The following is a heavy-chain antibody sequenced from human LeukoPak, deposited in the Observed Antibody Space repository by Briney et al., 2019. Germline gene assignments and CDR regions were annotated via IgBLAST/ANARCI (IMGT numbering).Heavy chain of an antibody. J-gene: IGHJ5*02. V-gene: IGHV3-7*01. CDR3: ASSTYSSSPS. D-gene: IGHD6-6*01. CDR1: GFTFSTYW. Sequence: GGSLRLSCAASGFTFSTYWMIWVRQAPGRGLEWVANINQDGSEKYYVGSVEGRFTISRDNAKNSLYLQMNGLRGEDSALYYCASSTYSSSPSWGQGTLVTVSS. CDR2: INQDGSEK.